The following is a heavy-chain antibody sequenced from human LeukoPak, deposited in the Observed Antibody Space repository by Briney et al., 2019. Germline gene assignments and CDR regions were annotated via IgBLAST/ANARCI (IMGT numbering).Heavy chain of an antibody. J-gene: IGHJ4*02. V-gene: IGHV4-59*08. CDR2: IYYSGST. Sequence: SETLSLTCTVSGGSISSYYWNWIRQPPGKGLEWIGYIYYSGSTNYNPSLKSRVTISVDTSKNQFSLKLSSVTAADTAVYYCARHETPKYYFDYWGQGTLVTVSS. CDR3: ARHETPKYYFDY. CDR1: GGSISSYY.